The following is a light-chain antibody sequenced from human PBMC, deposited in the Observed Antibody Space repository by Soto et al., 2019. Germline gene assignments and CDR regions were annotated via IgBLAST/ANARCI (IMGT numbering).Light chain of an antibody. Sequence: DIVLTQSPGTLSLSPGERATLSCRASQSLNSSYLAWYQQKPGQAPRLLIYDASSRATGIPDRFSGGGSGTDFTLTISRLEPEDFAVYYCQQFSSYPLTFGGGTKVDIK. CDR2: DAS. J-gene: IGKJ4*01. CDR1: QSLNSSY. CDR3: QQFSSYPLT. V-gene: IGKV3-20*01.